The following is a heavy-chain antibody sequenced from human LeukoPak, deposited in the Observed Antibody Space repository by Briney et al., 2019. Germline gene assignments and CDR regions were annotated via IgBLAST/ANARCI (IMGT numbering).Heavy chain of an antibody. CDR2: MYGDMRDI. CDR3: AKEGGSPWGF. J-gene: IGHJ4*02. V-gene: IGHV3-74*01. Sequence: TGGSLRLSCEASGLTFSNSWMHWVRQIPGKGLVWVSRMYGDMRDISYADSVKGRFTISRDNAKNTLFLQVNSLRAEDTAVYYCAKEGGSPWGFWGQGTLVTVSS. CDR1: GLTFSNSW. D-gene: IGHD1-26*01.